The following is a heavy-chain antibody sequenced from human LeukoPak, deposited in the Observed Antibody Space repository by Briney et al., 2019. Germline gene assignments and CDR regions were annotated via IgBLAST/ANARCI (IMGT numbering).Heavy chain of an antibody. Sequence: SETLSLTCTVSGGSISSYYWSWIRQPPGKGLEWIGYIYYSGSTNYNPSLKSRVTISVDTSKNQFSLKLSSVTAADTAVYYCARGDYDFWSGYYLVFDYWGQGTLVTVSS. CDR2: IYYSGST. D-gene: IGHD3-3*01. J-gene: IGHJ4*02. V-gene: IGHV4-59*01. CDR1: GGSISSYY. CDR3: ARGDYDFWSGYYLVFDY.